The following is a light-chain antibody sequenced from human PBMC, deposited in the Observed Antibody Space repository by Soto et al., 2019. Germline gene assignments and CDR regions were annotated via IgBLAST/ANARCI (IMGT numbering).Light chain of an antibody. CDR2: EVT. Sequence: QSALTQPASVSGSPGQSIAISCTGTSGVVGGYDYVSWYQQHPDKAPKLMIYEVTKRPSWVPNRFSGSKSGNTASLTISGLQPEDEADYYCSSHTSGSTRVFGSGTKVTVL. CDR1: SGVVGGYDY. J-gene: IGLJ1*01. V-gene: IGLV2-14*01. CDR3: SSHTSGSTRV.